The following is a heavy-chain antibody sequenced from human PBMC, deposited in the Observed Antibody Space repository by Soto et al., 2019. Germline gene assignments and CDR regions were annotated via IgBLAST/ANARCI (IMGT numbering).Heavy chain of an antibody. J-gene: IGHJ5*01. CDR3: ARFRISTYNYKWFDA. V-gene: IGHV4-31*03. CDR1: GAALNSVNYY. Sequence: TLSLTCSLSGAALNSVNYYWSWIRQVPGKGLEWNGHINVTGDVDYNPSLRDRITISPDTSERQFSLNLMLVTAADTAVYYCARFRISTYNYKWFDAWGDGXPVTVSS. CDR2: INVTGDV. D-gene: IGHD1-1*01.